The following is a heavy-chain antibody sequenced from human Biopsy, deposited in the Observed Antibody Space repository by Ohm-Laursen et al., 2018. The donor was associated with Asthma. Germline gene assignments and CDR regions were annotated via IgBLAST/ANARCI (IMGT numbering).Heavy chain of an antibody. Sequence: SSLRLSCSASGFSFDDCAMHWVRQAPGKGLEWVSSISWNSGNIDYADSVKGRFTISRGSSRNTLYLQLSTLRVEDTAVYFCAKITTDRQKANNWFDPWGQGTLVTVSS. D-gene: IGHD3-22*01. CDR3: AKITTDRQKANNWFDP. CDR2: ISWNSGNI. J-gene: IGHJ5*02. V-gene: IGHV3-9*01. CDR1: GFSFDDCA.